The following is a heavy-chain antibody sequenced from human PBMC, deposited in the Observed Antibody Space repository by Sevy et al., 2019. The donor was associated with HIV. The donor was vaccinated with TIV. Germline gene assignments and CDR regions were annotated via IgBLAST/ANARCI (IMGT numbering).Heavy chain of an antibody. CDR1: RFTFNSYA. CDR2: INSDGSST. J-gene: IGHJ4*02. V-gene: IGHV3-74*01. CDR3: ARLPGRMGTYYFDY. Sequence: GGSLRLSCAASRFTFNSYAMYWVRQAPGKGLVWVSRINSDGSSTSYADSVKGRFTISRDNAKNTLYLQMNSLRAEDTAVYYCARLPGRMGTYYFDYWGQGTLVTVSS. D-gene: IGHD7-27*01.